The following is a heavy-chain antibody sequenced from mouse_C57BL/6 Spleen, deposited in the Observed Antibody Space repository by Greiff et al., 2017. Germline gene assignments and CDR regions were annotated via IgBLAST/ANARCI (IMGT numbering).Heavy chain of an antibody. D-gene: IGHD1-1*01. Sequence: EVMLVESGGGLVKPGGSLKLSCAASGFTFSSYAMSWVRQTPEKRLEWVATISDGGSYTYYPDNIKGRFTISRDNAKNNLYLQISHLKSEDTAMYYCAGINQRGYAYWGQGALVTVSA. V-gene: IGHV5-4*03. CDR1: GFTFSSYA. CDR3: AGINQRGYAY. J-gene: IGHJ3*01. CDR2: ISDGGSYT.